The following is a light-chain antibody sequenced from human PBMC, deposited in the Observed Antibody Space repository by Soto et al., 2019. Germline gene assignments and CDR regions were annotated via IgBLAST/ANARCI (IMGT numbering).Light chain of an antibody. CDR2: DTS. J-gene: IGKJ5*01. CDR3: QQRGSWPPT. CDR1: QSVSGF. V-gene: IGKV3-11*01. Sequence: VWIQSGATLTLKKRESATLSCIADQSVSGFLGWYQQKLGRAPRLLIHDTSNRATGVPARFSGSGSGTDFTLTISSLEPEDFGVYYCQQRGSWPPTFGQGTLLAI.